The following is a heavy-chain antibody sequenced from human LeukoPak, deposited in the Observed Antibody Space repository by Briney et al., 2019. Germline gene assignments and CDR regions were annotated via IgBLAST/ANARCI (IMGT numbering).Heavy chain of an antibody. J-gene: IGHJ4*02. CDR1: GFTFSSYA. D-gene: IGHD1-26*01. Sequence: GRSLRLSCAGSGFTFSSYAMHWVRQAPGKGLEWVAVISYDGSNKYYADSVKGRFTISRDNSKNTLYLQMNSLRAEDTAVYYCAKDGVGATNYWGQGTLVTVSS. CDR2: ISYDGSNK. V-gene: IGHV3-30-3*01. CDR3: AKDGVGATNY.